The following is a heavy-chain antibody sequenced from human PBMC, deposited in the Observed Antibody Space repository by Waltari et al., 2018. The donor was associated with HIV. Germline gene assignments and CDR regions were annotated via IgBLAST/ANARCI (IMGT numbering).Heavy chain of an antibody. CDR2: ISGSGTDR. CDR3: TGGFTHVSDY. V-gene: IGHV3-23*01. Sequence: EVQLLESGGGLVQPGGSLRLSCAASGLPFGNNAMNWVRQAPGKGLEWVSGISGSGTDRYYAGSVKGRFTISRDNSKNNLFLQMNSLRAEDTAVYYCTGGFTHVSDYWGQGTLVTVSS. D-gene: IGHD5-12*01. J-gene: IGHJ4*02. CDR1: GLPFGNNA.